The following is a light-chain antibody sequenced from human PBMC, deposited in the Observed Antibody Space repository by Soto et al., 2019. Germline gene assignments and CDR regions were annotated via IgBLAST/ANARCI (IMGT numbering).Light chain of an antibody. CDR1: QSVSSSY. V-gene: IGKV3-20*01. CDR3: QQFSSYPLT. Sequence: EIVLTQSPGTLSLSPGERATLSCRASQSVSSSYLAWYQQKPGQAPRLLIYDASSRATGIPDRFSGGGSGTDFTLTISRLEPEDFAVYYCQQFSSYPLTCGGGTKV. CDR2: DAS. J-gene: IGKJ4*01.